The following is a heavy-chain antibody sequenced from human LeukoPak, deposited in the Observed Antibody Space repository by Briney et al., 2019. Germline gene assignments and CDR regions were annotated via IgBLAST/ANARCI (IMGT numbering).Heavy chain of an antibody. Sequence: VASVKVSCKVSGYTLTELSMHWVRQAPGKGLEWMGGFDPEDGETIYAQKFQGRVTMTEDTSTDTAYMELSSLRSEDTAVYYCATEGITMVRGVIIIDLDFQHWGQGTLVTVSS. V-gene: IGHV1-24*01. J-gene: IGHJ1*01. CDR1: GYTLTELS. CDR2: FDPEDGET. CDR3: ATEGITMVRGVIIIDLDFQH. D-gene: IGHD3-10*01.